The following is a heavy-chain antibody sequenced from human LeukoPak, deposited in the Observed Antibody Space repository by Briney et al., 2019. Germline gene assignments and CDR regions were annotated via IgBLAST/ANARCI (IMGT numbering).Heavy chain of an antibody. CDR2: INPNSGGT. Sequence: ASVKVPCKASGYTFTGYYMHWVRQAPGQGLEWMGWINPNSGGTNYAQKFQGWVTMTRDTSISTAYMELSRLRSDDTAVYYCARAVTGDRDEYYYYYYMDVWGKGTTVTVSS. J-gene: IGHJ6*03. CDR1: GYTFTGYY. V-gene: IGHV1-2*04. D-gene: IGHD7-27*01. CDR3: ARAVTGDRDEYYYYYYMDV.